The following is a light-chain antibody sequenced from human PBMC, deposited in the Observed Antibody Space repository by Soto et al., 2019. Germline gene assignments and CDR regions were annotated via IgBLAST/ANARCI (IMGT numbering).Light chain of an antibody. V-gene: IGKV3-15*01. CDR3: QQYNNWPRT. J-gene: IGKJ1*01. Sequence: EIVMTQSPATLSVSPGERPTLCCRASQSVSSNLAWYQQKPGQAPRLLIYGASTRATGIPDRFSGRGSGTEFTLTISSLQSEDFAVYYCQQYNNWPRTFGQGTKVDI. CDR2: GAS. CDR1: QSVSSN.